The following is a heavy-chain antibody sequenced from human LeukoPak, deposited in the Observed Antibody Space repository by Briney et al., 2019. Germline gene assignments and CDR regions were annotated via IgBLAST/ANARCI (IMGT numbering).Heavy chain of an antibody. CDR2: ISYTGST. V-gene: IGHV4-59*08. D-gene: IGHD1-1*01. J-gene: IGHJ4*02. CDR3: ARHEGTWTFDY. Sequence: SETLSLTCPVSGASISSYYWSWIRQPPGRGLEWLGYISYTGSTNYNPSLKSRLPISVDTSKNQLSLNLTTVTAADTAVYYCARHEGTWTFDYWGQGALVTVSS. CDR1: GASISSYY.